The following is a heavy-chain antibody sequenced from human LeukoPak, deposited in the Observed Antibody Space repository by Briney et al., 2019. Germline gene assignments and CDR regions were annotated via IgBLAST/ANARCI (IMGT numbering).Heavy chain of an antibody. CDR2: IYYSGST. CDR3: ARVAYCGGDCYPFDQ. D-gene: IGHD2-21*02. CDR1: GGSISGYH. Sequence: SETLSLTXTVSGGSISGYHWSWIRQPPRKGLEWIGYIYYSGSTNINPSLKSRVTISVDTSKNHFSLKLSSVTAADTAVYYCARVAYCGGDCYPFDQWGQGTLVTVSS. J-gene: IGHJ4*02. V-gene: IGHV4-59*01.